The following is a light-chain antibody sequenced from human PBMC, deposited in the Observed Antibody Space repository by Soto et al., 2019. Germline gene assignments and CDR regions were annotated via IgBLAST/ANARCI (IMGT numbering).Light chain of an antibody. CDR2: DAS. Sequence: DIQMTQSPSTLSASVGERVTVTCRSSQSISSGLAWYQQKPGKAPKLLIYDASSLESGVPSRFSGSGSGTEFTLTISSLQPDDFATYYCQQYNSYSRTFGQGTRLETK. J-gene: IGKJ5*01. CDR1: QSISSG. CDR3: QQYNSYSRT. V-gene: IGKV1-5*01.